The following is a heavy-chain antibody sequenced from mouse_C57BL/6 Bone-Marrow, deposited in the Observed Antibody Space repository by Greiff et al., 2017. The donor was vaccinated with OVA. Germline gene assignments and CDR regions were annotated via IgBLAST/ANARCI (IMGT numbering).Heavy chain of an antibody. CDR2: IRLKSDNYAT. Sequence: EVQLVESGGGLVQPGGSMKLSCVASGFTFSNYWMNWVRQSPEKGLEWVAQIRLKSDNYATHYAESVKGRFTISRDDSKSSVYLQMNNLRAEDTGIYYCKITTVVATRAMDYWGQGTSVTVSS. J-gene: IGHJ4*01. CDR3: KITTVVATRAMDY. CDR1: GFTFSNYW. D-gene: IGHD1-1*01. V-gene: IGHV6-3*01.